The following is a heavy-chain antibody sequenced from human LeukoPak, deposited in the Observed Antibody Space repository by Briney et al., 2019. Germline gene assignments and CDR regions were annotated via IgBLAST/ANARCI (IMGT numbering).Heavy chain of an antibody. CDR3: ARAYWDDAFDI. Sequence: PSETLSLTCTVSGGSISSSSYYWGWIRQPPGKGLEWIGEINHSGSTNYNPSLKSRVTISVDTSKNQFSLKLSSVTAADTAVYYCARAYWDDAFDIWGQGTMVTVSS. V-gene: IGHV4-39*07. CDR2: INHSGST. CDR1: GGSISSSSYY. J-gene: IGHJ3*02. D-gene: IGHD2-21*01.